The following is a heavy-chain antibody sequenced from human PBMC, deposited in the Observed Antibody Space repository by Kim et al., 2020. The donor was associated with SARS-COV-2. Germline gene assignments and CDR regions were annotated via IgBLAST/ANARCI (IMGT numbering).Heavy chain of an antibody. CDR2: ISGSGGST. J-gene: IGHJ4*02. Sequence: GGSLRLSCAASGFTFSSYAMSWVRQAPGKGLEWVSAISGSGGSTYYADSVKGRFTISRDNSKNTLYLQMNSLRAEDTAVYYCAKDRRVRGVIITLSLGIGALDYWGQGTLVTVSS. CDR3: AKDRRVRGVIITLSLGIGALDY. V-gene: IGHV3-23*01. CDR1: GFTFSSYA. D-gene: IGHD3-10*01.